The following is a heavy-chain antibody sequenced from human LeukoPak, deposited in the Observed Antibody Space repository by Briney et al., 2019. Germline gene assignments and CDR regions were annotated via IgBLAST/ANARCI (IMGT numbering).Heavy chain of an antibody. Sequence: GGSLRLSCTASGFSFSRYSMNWVRQAPGKGLEWISYISSHGSTIYYADSVKGRFTISRDNARNSLYLQMNSLRAEDTAVYYCARDPAIQTWLSSYFFDYWGQGTQVTVSS. CDR2: ISSHGSTI. D-gene: IGHD3-22*01. CDR3: ARDPAIQTWLSSYFFDY. V-gene: IGHV3-48*01. J-gene: IGHJ4*02. CDR1: GFSFSRYS.